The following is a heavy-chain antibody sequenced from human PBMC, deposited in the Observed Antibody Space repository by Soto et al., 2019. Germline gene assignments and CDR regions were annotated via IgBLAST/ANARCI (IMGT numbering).Heavy chain of an antibody. Sequence: ASVKVSCKASGGTFSSYAISWVRQAPGQGLEWMGGIIPIFGTANYAQKFQGRVTITADKSTSTAYMELSSLRSEDTAVYYCARRIVVVPAAIGSPYYYGMDVWGQGTTVTVSS. CDR1: GGTFSSYA. CDR2: IIPIFGTA. D-gene: IGHD2-2*01. CDR3: ARRIVVVPAAIGSPYYYGMDV. V-gene: IGHV1-69*06. J-gene: IGHJ6*02.